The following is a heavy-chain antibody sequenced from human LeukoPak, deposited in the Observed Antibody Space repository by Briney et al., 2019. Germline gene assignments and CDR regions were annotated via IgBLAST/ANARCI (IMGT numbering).Heavy chain of an antibody. CDR2: INPSGSTI. Sequence: TGGSLRLSCAASGFTFSTYAMNWVRQAPGRGLEWVASINPSGSTIFYADSVKGRFTISRDNAKNSLYLQMNSLRAEDTASYFCASGIRERGFDYWGQGTLVTVSS. CDR3: ASGIRERGFDY. D-gene: IGHD1-1*01. V-gene: IGHV3-21*04. CDR1: GFTFSTYA. J-gene: IGHJ4*02.